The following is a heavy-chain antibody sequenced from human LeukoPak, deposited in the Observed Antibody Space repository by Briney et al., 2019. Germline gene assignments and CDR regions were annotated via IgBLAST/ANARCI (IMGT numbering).Heavy chain of an antibody. D-gene: IGHD3-10*02. V-gene: IGHV3-48*03. CDR2: ISSSGSTI. CDR1: GFSFSSYE. CDR3: AELGITMIGGV. Sequence: PGGSLRLSCAASGFSFSSYEMKWVRQAAGKGLEWVSSISSSGSTIYYADSVKGRLTISRDNAKNSLYLQMNSLRAEDTAVYYCAELGITMIGGVWGKGTTVTISS. J-gene: IGHJ6*04.